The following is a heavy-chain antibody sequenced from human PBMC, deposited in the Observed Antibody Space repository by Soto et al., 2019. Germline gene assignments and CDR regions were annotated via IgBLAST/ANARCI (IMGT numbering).Heavy chain of an antibody. CDR2: ISYDGSNK. D-gene: IGHD6-6*01. V-gene: IGHV3-30*18. CDR1: GFTFSSYG. Sequence: GGSLRLSCAASGFTFSSYGIHWVRQAPGKGLEWVAVISYDGSNKYYADSVKGRFTISRDNSKNTLYLQMNSLRAEDTAVYYCAKVPSSSSYCDYWGQGTLVTVSS. J-gene: IGHJ4*02. CDR3: AKVPSSSSYCDY.